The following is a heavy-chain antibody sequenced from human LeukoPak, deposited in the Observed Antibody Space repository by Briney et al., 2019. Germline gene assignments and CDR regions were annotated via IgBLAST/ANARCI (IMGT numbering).Heavy chain of an antibody. CDR2: ISAYNGNT. Sequence: ASVKVSCKASGYTFTSYGISWVRQAPGQGLEWMGWISAYNGNTNYAQKLQGRVTMTTDTSTSTAYVELRSLRSDDTAVYYCARDEETEDIVVVPAASDYWGQGTLVTVSS. D-gene: IGHD2-2*01. CDR3: ARDEETEDIVVVPAASDY. J-gene: IGHJ4*02. V-gene: IGHV1-18*04. CDR1: GYTFTSYG.